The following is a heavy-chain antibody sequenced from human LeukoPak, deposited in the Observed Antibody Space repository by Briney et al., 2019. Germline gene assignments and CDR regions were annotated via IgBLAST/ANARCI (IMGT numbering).Heavy chain of an antibody. D-gene: IGHD5-18*01. CDR3: AIQLWVRGPFDY. J-gene: IGHJ4*02. Sequence: SETLSLTCTVSGGSTSSYYWSWIRQPPGKGLEWIGYIYYSGSTNYNPSLKSRVTISVDTSKNQFSLKLSSVTAADTAVYYCAIQLWVRGPFDYWGQGTLVTVSS. CDR1: GGSTSSYY. CDR2: IYYSGST. V-gene: IGHV4-59*01.